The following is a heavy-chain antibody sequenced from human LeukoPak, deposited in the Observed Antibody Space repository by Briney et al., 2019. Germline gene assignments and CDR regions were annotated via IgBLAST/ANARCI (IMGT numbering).Heavy chain of an antibody. CDR2: INTDGSST. V-gene: IGHV3-74*01. Sequence: GGSLRLSCAASGFTFSSYWMHWVRQAPGKGLVWVSRINTDGSSTSYADSVKGRFTISRDNAKNTLYLQMNSLRAEDTAVYYCARSPDNWNYGSAFDIWGQGTMVTVSS. CDR1: GFTFSSYW. J-gene: IGHJ3*02. CDR3: ARSPDNWNYGSAFDI. D-gene: IGHD1-7*01.